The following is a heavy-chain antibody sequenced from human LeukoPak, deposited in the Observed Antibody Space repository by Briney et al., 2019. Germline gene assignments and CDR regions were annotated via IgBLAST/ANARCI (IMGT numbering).Heavy chain of an antibody. D-gene: IGHD3-9*01. J-gene: IGHJ4*02. CDR3: ASPVITTGYQPGY. Sequence: GGSLRLSCAASGFTFSSYSMNWVRQAPGKGLEWVSSISSSSSYIYYADSVKGRFTISRDNAKNSLYLQMNSLRAEDTVVYYCASPVITTGYQPGYWGQGTLVTVSS. CDR1: GFTFSSYS. CDR2: ISSSSSYI. V-gene: IGHV3-21*01.